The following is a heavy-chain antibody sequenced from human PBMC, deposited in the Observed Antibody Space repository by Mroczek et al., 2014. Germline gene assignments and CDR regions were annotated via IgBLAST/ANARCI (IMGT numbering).Heavy chain of an antibody. CDR1: GASISSGGNY. CDR3: ARYYCSSGGPCPGIDY. Sequence: QVQLQESGPGLVKPSQTLSLTCTVSGASISSGGNYWSWIRQPAGKELEWIGRIYASGSTDYNSSLKSRVTISADTSKNQFSLKLTSVTAADTAVYYCARYYCSSGGPCPGIDYWGQGTLVTVSS. D-gene: IGHD2-2*01. J-gene: IGHJ4*02. V-gene: IGHV4-61*02. CDR2: IYASGST.